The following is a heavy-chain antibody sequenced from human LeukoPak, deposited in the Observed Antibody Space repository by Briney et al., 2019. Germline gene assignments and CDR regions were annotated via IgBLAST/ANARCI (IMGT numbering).Heavy chain of an antibody. Sequence: SETLSLIHAVSGYSISSGYYWAWIRQPPGQGLEWIGIIYQSGSTYYNPSLKSPVTISVDTSKNQFSLKLSSVTAADTSMYYCARAVLYDYVWGSYRSVGEDYFDYWGQGTLVTVSS. J-gene: IGHJ4*02. CDR1: GYSISSGYY. CDR2: IYQSGST. V-gene: IGHV4-38-2*01. D-gene: IGHD3-16*02. CDR3: ARAVLYDYVWGSYRSVGEDYFDY.